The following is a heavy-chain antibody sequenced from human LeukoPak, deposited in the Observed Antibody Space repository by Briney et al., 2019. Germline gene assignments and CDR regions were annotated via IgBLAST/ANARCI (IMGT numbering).Heavy chain of an antibody. CDR1: GFTFSSYW. Sequence: GGSLRLSCVASGFTFSSYWMHWVRQAPGKGLEWVANIKQDGSEKYYVDSVKGRFTISRDNAKNSLFLQMNSLRAEDTAVYYCATKDGYDFDYWGQGTLVTVSS. D-gene: IGHD5-12*01. CDR3: ATKDGYDFDY. CDR2: IKQDGSEK. V-gene: IGHV3-7*01. J-gene: IGHJ4*02.